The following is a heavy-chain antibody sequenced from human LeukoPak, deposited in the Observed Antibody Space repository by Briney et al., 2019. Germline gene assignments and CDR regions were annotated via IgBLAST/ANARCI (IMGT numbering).Heavy chain of an antibody. CDR3: ARDTGTLPVRYYYYMDV. CDR2: ISAYNGNT. V-gene: IGHV1-18*01. CDR1: DYTFTSYG. D-gene: IGHD1-1*01. Sequence: GASVKVSCKASDYTFTSYGLSWVRQAPGQGREWMGWISAYNGNTNYAQKLQGRVTMTTDTSTSTAYMELRSLRSDDTAVYYCARDTGTLPVRYYYYMDVWGKGTTVTGSS. J-gene: IGHJ6*03.